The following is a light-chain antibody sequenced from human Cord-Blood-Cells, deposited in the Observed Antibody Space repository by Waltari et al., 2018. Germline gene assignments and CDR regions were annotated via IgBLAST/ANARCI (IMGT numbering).Light chain of an antibody. V-gene: IGLV2-23*01. CDR1: SSAVGSYNL. J-gene: IGLJ1*01. CDR3: CSYAGSSTLV. CDR2: EGS. Sequence: QSALTQPASVSGSTGQSITTSCTGTSSAVGSYNLVSWYQQHPGKAPKLMIYEGSKRPSGVSNRFSGSKSGNTASLTISGLQAEDEADYYCCSYAGSSTLVFGTGTKVTVL.